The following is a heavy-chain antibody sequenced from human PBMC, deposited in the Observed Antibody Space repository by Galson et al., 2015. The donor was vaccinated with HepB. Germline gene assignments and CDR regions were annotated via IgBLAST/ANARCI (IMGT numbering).Heavy chain of an antibody. CDR3: TADVPSRGAGELDY. CDR2: IKSKVDGEST. J-gene: IGHJ4*02. D-gene: IGHD7-27*01. V-gene: IGHV3-15*07. Sequence: SLRLSCAASGFTFSGAWMNWVRQAPGKGLEWVGLIKSKVDGESTDCVAPVKSRFTISRDDSTNTVFLEMNGLKTEDTAIYYCTADVPSRGAGELDYWGQGTLVTVSS. CDR1: GFTFSGAW.